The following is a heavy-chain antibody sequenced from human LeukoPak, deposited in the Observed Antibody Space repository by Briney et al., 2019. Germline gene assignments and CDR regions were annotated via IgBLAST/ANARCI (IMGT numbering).Heavy chain of an antibody. V-gene: IGHV1-69*06. J-gene: IGHJ4*02. D-gene: IGHD2-2*01. Sequence: ASVKVSCKAPGGTFSSYAISWVRQAPGQGLEWMGGIIPIFGTANYAQKFQGRVTITADKSTSTAYMELSSLRSEDTAVYYCASARYCSSTSCSSFDYWGQGTLVTVSS. CDR3: ASARYCSSTSCSSFDY. CDR1: GGTFSSYA. CDR2: IIPIFGTA.